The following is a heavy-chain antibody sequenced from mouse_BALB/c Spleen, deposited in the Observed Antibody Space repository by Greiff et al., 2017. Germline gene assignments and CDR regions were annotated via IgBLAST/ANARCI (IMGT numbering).Heavy chain of an antibody. V-gene: IGHV1S81*02. Sequence: VKLVESGAELVKPGASVKLSCKASGYTFTSYYMYWVKQRPGQGLEWIGEINPSNGGTNFNEKFKSKATLTVDKSSSTAYMQLSSLTSEDSAVYYCTRKKLYYGYGDFDYWGQGTTLTVSS. CDR3: TRKKLYYGYGDFDY. J-gene: IGHJ2*01. CDR2: INPSNGGT. D-gene: IGHD1-2*01. CDR1: GYTFTSYY.